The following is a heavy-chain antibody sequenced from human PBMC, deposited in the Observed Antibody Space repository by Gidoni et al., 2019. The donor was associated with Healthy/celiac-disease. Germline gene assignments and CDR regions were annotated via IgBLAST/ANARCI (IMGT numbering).Heavy chain of an antibody. CDR2: TYYRSKWYN. Sequence: QVQLQQSGPGLVKHSQTLSLTCAISGDSVYSNSAAWNWIRQSPSRGLEWRGRTYYRSKWYNDYAVSVKSLITINPDTSQNQFSLQLNSVTPEDTAVYYCARDSSPNSSGWYHTIYYYYYYCMDVWGQGTTVTVSS. CDR3: ARDSSPNSSGWYHTIYYYYYYCMDV. J-gene: IGHJ6*02. D-gene: IGHD6-19*01. V-gene: IGHV6-1*01. CDR1: GDSVYSNSAA.